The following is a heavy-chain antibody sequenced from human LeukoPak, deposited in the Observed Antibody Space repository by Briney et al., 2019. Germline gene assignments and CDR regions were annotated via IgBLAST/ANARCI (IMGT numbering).Heavy chain of an antibody. CDR2: IYYSGTI. CDR3: ARRVSSSWSFS. Sequence: SETLSLTCTVSGDSISSSSYFWGWIRQPPGKGLEWIASIYYSGTIYYNPSLRSRVTMSIDTTKNQFSLKLSSVTAADTAVYYCARRVSSSWSFSWGQGTLVTVSS. V-gene: IGHV4-39*01. J-gene: IGHJ4*02. CDR1: GDSISSSSYF. D-gene: IGHD6-13*01.